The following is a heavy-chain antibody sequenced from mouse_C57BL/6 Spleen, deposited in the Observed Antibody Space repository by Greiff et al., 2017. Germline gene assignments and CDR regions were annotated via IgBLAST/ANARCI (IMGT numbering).Heavy chain of an antibody. D-gene: IGHD2-4*01. J-gene: IGHJ4*01. CDR2: IYPGDGDT. V-gene: IGHV1-80*01. CDR1: GYAFSSYW. CDR3: ARRGLPYAMDY. Sequence: QVQLKESGAELVKPGASVKISCKASGYAFSSYWMNWVKQRPGKGLEWIGQIYPGDGDTNYNGKFKGKATLTADKSSSTAYMQLSSLTSEDSAVYFCARRGLPYAMDYWGQGTSVTVSS.